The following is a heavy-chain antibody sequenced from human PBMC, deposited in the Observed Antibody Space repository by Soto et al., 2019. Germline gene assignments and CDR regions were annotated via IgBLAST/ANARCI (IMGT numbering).Heavy chain of an antibody. D-gene: IGHD6-19*01. V-gene: IGHV3-15*07. CDR1: GFTFSNAW. CDR2: IKSKNDGGKT. CDR3: TTTIAVAGIINAFDI. J-gene: IGHJ3*02. Sequence: GGSLRLSCAASGFTFSNAWMNWVRQAPGKGLEWVGRIKSKNDGGKTDYAAPAKGRFTISRDDSKNTQNLQMNSLKTEDTAVYYCTTTIAVAGIINAFDIWGQGTMVTVSS.